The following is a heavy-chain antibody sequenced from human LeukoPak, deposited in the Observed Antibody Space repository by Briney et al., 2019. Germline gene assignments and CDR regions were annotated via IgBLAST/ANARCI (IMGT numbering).Heavy chain of an antibody. J-gene: IGHJ4*02. CDR3: ASEGD. V-gene: IGHV3-66*02. CDR2: IYTGGAT. Sequence: GGSLRLSCVVSGFTVSNNYMSWVRQAPGKGLKWLSVIYTGGATYYADSVKGRFTISRDISKNTVYLQMNSLRAEDTAMYYCASEGDWGQGTLVTVSS. CDR1: GFTVSNNY. D-gene: IGHD3-16*01.